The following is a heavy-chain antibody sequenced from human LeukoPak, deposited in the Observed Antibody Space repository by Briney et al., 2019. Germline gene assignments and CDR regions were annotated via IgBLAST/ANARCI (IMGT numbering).Heavy chain of an antibody. Sequence: GSLRLSCAASGFTFSSYGMHWIRQPPGKGLEWIGEINHSGSTNYNPSLKSRVTISVDTSKNQFSLKLSSVTAADTAVYYCASQNYYDSSGYCDYWGQGTLVTVSS. J-gene: IGHJ4*02. CDR3: ASQNYYDSSGYCDY. CDR2: INHSGST. CDR1: GFTFSSYG. D-gene: IGHD3-22*01. V-gene: IGHV4-34*01.